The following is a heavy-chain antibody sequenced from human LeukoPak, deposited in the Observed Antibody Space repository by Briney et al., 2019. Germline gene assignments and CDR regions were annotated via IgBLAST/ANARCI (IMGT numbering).Heavy chain of an antibody. J-gene: IGHJ6*02. CDR2: ISYDGSNK. V-gene: IGHV3-30*04. CDR1: GFTFSSYA. Sequence: GGSLRLSCAASGFTFSSYAMHWVRQAPGKGLEWVAVISYDGSNKYYADSVKGRFTISRDNSKNTLYLQMNSLRAEDTAVYYCARDLTVTTVFYYYYYGMDVWGQGTTVTVSS. D-gene: IGHD4-17*01. CDR3: ARDLTVTTVFYYYYYGMDV.